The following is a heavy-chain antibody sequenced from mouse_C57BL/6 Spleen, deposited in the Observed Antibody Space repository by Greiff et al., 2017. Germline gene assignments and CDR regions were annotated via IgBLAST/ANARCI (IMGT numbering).Heavy chain of an antibody. CDR3: ARERDGWFAY. CDR1: GYTFTSYW. J-gene: IGHJ3*01. V-gene: IGHV1-52*01. CDR2: IDPSDSET. Sequence: QVQLKQPGAELVRPGSSVKLSCKASGYTFTSYWMHWVKQRPIQGLEWIGNIDPSDSETHYNQKFKDKATLTVDKSSSTAYMQLSSLTSEDSAVYYCARERDGWFAYWGQGTLVTVSA.